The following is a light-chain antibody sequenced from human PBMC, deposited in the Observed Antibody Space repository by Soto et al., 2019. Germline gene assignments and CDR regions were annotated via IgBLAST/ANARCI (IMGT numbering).Light chain of an antibody. J-gene: IGLJ1*01. Sequence: SVLTQPPSVSAAPGQKVTISCSGSSSNIGGNSVSWYQQHPGKAPKLMIYDVSKRPSGVPDRFSGSKSGNTASLTISGLQAEDEADYYCCSYAGSYTLYVFGTGTRSPS. CDR2: DVS. V-gene: IGLV2-11*01. CDR3: CSYAGSYTLYV. CDR1: SSNIGGNS.